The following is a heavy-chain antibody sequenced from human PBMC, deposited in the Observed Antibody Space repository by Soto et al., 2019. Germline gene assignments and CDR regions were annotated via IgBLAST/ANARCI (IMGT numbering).Heavy chain of an antibody. CDR3: AKDAFDTSMAKTDY. J-gene: IGHJ4*02. Sequence: GGSLRLSCAASGFTFSSYAMTWVRQAPGKGLEWVSTIDKSGGITYYADSVKGRFTISRDNSKNTLHLQMNSLRAEDTAVYYCAKDAFDTSMAKTDYWGQGTLVTVSS. V-gene: IGHV3-23*01. CDR1: GFTFSSYA. CDR2: IDKSGGIT. D-gene: IGHD5-18*01.